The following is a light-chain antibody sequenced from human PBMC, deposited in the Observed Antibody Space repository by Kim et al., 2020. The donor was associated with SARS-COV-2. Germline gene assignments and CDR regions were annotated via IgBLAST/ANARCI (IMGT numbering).Light chain of an antibody. Sequence: QSVTISCTGTSSDVGGYSYVSVYQQHPGNAPKLMIYEVSKRPSGVPVRFSGSKSGNTASLTVSGLQAEDEADYYCSSYAGSNNLVFGGGTQLTVL. CDR2: EVS. CDR3: SSYAGSNNLV. J-gene: IGLJ2*01. V-gene: IGLV2-8*01. CDR1: SSDVGGYSY.